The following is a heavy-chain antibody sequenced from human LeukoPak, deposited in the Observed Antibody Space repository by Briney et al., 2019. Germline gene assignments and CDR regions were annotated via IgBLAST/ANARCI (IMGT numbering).Heavy chain of an antibody. CDR2: INHSGST. CDR3: ARVHYNWNYADYFDY. CDR1: GGSISSSSYY. V-gene: IGHV4-39*07. J-gene: IGHJ4*02. D-gene: IGHD1-7*01. Sequence: SEILSLTCTVSGGSISSSSYYWGWIRQPPGKGLEWIGEINHSGSTNYNPSLKSRVTRSVDTSKNQFSLKLSSVTAADTAVYYCARVHYNWNYADYFDYWGQGTLVTVSS.